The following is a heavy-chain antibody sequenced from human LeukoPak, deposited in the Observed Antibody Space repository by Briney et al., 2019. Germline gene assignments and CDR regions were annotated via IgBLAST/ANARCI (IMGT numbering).Heavy chain of an antibody. CDR1: GYTFTTYG. J-gene: IGHJ6*03. CDR3: ARVDTVNYYYYMDV. CDR2: ISTFNGHT. D-gene: IGHD5-18*01. V-gene: IGHV1-18*01. Sequence: ASVKVSCKASGYTFTTYGISWVRQAPGHGLEWMGWISTFNGHTNYAQSRQDRVTMTTDTSTSTVYMELSSLISDDTAVYYCARVDTVNYYYYMDVWGKGTPVTVSS.